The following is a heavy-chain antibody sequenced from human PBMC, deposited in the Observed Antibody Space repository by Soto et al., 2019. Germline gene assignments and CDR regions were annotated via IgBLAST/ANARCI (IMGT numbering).Heavy chain of an antibody. Sequence: QPPRKGLVGIGYIYYSGSTYYHPSLKSRVTISVDTSKNQFSLKLSSVTAADTAVYYCARGILHRYGSSWYFDYWGQGTLVTVSS. CDR3: ARGILHRYGSSWYFDY. D-gene: IGHD6-13*01. J-gene: IGHJ4*02. CDR2: IYYSGST. V-gene: IGHV4-30-4*01.